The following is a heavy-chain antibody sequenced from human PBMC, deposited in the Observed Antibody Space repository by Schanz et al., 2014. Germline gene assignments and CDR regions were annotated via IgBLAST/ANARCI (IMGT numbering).Heavy chain of an antibody. V-gene: IGHV3-33*06. CDR3: AKDSIYRGPSRSCFGP. Sequence: VQLVESGGCLVQPGGSLRLSCAVSGFSVSTNYMSWVRQAPGKGLEWVATIWFDGSKTDYADSVKGRFTISRDNSKNTLFLQMSSLRGEDTATYFCAKDSIYRGPSRSCFGPWGQGILVTVSS. CDR2: IWFDGSKT. J-gene: IGHJ5*02. D-gene: IGHD3-10*01. CDR1: GFSVSTNY.